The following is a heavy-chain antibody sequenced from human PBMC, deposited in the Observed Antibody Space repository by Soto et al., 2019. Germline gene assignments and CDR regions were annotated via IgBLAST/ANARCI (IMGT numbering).Heavy chain of an antibody. J-gene: IGHJ4*02. CDR1: SGSFSGYC. CDR2: IKESGFA. Sequence: SETLSFTCGVSSGSFSGYCWAWIRQPPGKGLEWIGEIKESGFATYNPSLKSRVTMSVDTANNQFSLKVTSVTAADTAVYYCARGKSSGPLYYFDTWGQGTLVTVSS. D-gene: IGHD6-19*01. CDR3: ARGKSSGPLYYFDT. V-gene: IGHV4-34*01.